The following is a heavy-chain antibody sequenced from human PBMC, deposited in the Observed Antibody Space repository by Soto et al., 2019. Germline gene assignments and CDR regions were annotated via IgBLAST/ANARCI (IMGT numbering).Heavy chain of an antibody. Sequence: SVKVSCKASGGTFSSYAISWVRQAPGQGLEWMGGIIPIFGTANYAQKFQGRVTITADESTSTAYMELSSLRSEDTAVYYCARVMPHSAAAGKLYGMDVWGQGTTVTVSS. CDR3: ARVMPHSAAAGKLYGMDV. D-gene: IGHD6-13*01. V-gene: IGHV1-69*13. CDR1: GGTFSSYA. J-gene: IGHJ6*02. CDR2: IIPIFGTA.